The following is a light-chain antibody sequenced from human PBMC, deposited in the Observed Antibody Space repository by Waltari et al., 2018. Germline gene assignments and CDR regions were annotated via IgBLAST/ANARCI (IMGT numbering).Light chain of an antibody. J-gene: IGLJ2*01. CDR3: NSRDNSINHRV. Sequence: SSELTQDPAVSVALGQTVRITCQGDSLRTYYGSWYQQKPGQAPILIVYGRNNRPSGIPVRVSGSSSGNTASLTIAGAQAEDEAVYYYNSRDNSINHRVFGGGTKLTVL. CDR2: GRN. CDR1: SLRTYY. V-gene: IGLV3-19*01.